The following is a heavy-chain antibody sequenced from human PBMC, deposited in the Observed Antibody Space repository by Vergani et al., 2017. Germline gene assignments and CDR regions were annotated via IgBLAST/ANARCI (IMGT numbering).Heavy chain of an antibody. V-gene: IGHV3-64*04. D-gene: IGHD1-1*01. CDR3: ASSKGYKALHDAFDL. J-gene: IGHJ3*01. Sequence: VQLVESGGGLVQPGGSLRLSCSASGFTFSSYAMHWVRQAPGKGLEYVSAISSNGVSTYYADSVKGRFTISRDNSKNTLYLQMNSLRAEDTAVYYCASSKGYKALHDAFDLWGQGTMVSVSS. CDR1: GFTFSSYA. CDR2: ISSNGVST.